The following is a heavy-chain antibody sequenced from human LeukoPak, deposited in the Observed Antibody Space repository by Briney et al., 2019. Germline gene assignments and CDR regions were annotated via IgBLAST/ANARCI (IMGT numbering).Heavy chain of an antibody. V-gene: IGHV3-66*01. Sequence: GGSLRLSCAASGFTFSSYSMNWVRQAPGKGLEWVSVIYSGGSTYYADSVKGRFTISRDNSKNTLYLQMNSLRAEDTAVYYCAKDLNDQYYDFWSGYQGNAFDIWGQGTMVTVSS. D-gene: IGHD3-3*01. CDR3: AKDLNDQYYDFWSGYQGNAFDI. CDR1: GFTFSSYS. J-gene: IGHJ3*02. CDR2: IYSGGST.